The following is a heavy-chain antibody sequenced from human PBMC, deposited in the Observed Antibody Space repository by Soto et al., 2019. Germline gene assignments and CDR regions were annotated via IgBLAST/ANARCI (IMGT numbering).Heavy chain of an antibody. D-gene: IGHD1-1*01. CDR2: IIAIFGTA. Sequence: GAPVEVSCKASGGPFSSYAISWVRQAPGQGLEWMGGIIAIFGTANYAQKFQGRVTITADKSTSTAYVELSSLRAEDTAVDSGASDPPTTRHGRQGWRQPTTGTAAS. CDR1: GGPFSSYA. V-gene: IGHV1-69*06. CDR3: ASDPPTTRHGRQG. J-gene: IGHJ6*02.